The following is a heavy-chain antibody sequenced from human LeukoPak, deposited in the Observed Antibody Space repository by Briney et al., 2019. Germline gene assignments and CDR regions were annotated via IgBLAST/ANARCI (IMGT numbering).Heavy chain of an antibody. Sequence: SETLSLTCTVSGGSISSYYWSWIRQPPGKGLEWIGYIYYSGSTNYSPSLKSRVTISVDTSKNQFSLKLSSVTAADTAVYYCARGAGYSYGYYYWGQGTLVTVSS. CDR2: IYYSGST. D-gene: IGHD5-18*01. CDR3: ARGAGYSYGYYY. V-gene: IGHV4-59*01. CDR1: GGSISSYY. J-gene: IGHJ4*02.